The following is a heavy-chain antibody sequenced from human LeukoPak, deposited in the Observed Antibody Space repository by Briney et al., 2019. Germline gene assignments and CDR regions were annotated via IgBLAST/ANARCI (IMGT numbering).Heavy chain of an antibody. CDR1: GGSISSSRYY. CDR2: IYYSGST. J-gene: IGHJ4*02. CDR3: ARQKGYSSGWYFDY. Sequence: SETLSLTCTVPGGSISSSRYYWGWIRQPPGKGLEWIGSIYYSGSTYYNPSLKSRVTISVDTSKNQFSLKLSSVTAADTAVYYCARQKGYSSGWYFDYWGQGTLVTVSS. D-gene: IGHD6-19*01. V-gene: IGHV4-39*01.